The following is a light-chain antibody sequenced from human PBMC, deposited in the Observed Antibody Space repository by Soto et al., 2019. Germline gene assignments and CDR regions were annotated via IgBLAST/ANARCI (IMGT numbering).Light chain of an antibody. V-gene: IGLV2-14*01. CDR2: EVR. J-gene: IGLJ1*01. CDR1: SSDIGGYDY. Sequence: QSVLTQPASVSGSPGQSITISFTGTSSDIGGYDYVSWYQQRPGKAPKLMIYEVRYRPSGVSNRFSGSKSGNTASLTISGLQAEDEAVYFCCSYTRTSNHYFFGSGTKVTVL. CDR3: CSYTRTSNHYF.